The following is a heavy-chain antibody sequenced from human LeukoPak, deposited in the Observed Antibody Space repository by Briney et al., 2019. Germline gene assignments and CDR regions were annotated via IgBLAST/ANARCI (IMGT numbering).Heavy chain of an antibody. Sequence: PGGSLRLSCAASGFTFSSYGMHWVRQAPGKGLEWVAFIRYDGSNKYYADSVKGRFTISRDNSKNTLYLQMNSLRAEDTAVYYCASEGSGSWHPNDAFDIWGQGTMVTVSS. CDR3: ASEGSGSWHPNDAFDI. CDR1: GFTFSSYG. V-gene: IGHV3-30*02. CDR2: IRYDGSNK. D-gene: IGHD6-13*01. J-gene: IGHJ3*02.